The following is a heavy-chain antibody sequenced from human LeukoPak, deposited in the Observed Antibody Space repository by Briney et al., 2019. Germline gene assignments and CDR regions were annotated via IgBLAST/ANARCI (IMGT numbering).Heavy chain of an antibody. V-gene: IGHV5-10-1*01. CDR3: ARQGGVYCSGTTCYASFWY. CDR1: GYSFTNNW. Sequence: GESLKISCKGSGYSFTNNWISWVRQMPGKGLEWMGRVDPSDSNTHYSPSFQGLVTISADKSISTAYLQWTSLKASDTAMYYCARQGGVYCSGTTCYASFWYWGQGAPVTVSS. J-gene: IGHJ4*02. D-gene: IGHD2-2*01. CDR2: VDPSDSNT.